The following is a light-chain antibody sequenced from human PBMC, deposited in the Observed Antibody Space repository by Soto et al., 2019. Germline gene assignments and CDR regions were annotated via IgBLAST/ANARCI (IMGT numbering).Light chain of an antibody. CDR1: QSVSTY. CDR2: DAS. V-gene: IGKV3-11*01. J-gene: IGKJ5*01. Sequence: EIVFTQSPATLSLSPGERATLSCRASQSVSTYFAWYQQTPGQAPTLLIYDASTRDTGIPARFSGSGSGTDFTLTISSLEPEDFAVYYCQQDYNLPITFGQGTRLEIK. CDR3: QQDYNLPIT.